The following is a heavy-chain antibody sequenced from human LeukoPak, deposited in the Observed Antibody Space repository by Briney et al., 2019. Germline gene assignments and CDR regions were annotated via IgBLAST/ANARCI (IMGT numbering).Heavy chain of an antibody. CDR2: ISGSSNTI. V-gene: IGHV3-48*01. CDR1: GFTFSYYS. CDR3: IVLAVTGTLGFDY. D-gene: IGHD6-19*01. J-gene: IGHJ4*02. Sequence: GGSLRLSGAASGFTFSYYSLNWVRPAPGKGLEWVSYISGSSNTIYYADSVKGRFTISRDNAKNSLYLQMNSLRAEDTAVYYCIVLAVTGTLGFDYWGQGTLVTVSS.